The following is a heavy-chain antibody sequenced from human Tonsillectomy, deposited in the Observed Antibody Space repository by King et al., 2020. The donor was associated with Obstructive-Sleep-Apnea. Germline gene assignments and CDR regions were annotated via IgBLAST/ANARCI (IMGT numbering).Heavy chain of an antibody. J-gene: IGHJ4*02. V-gene: IGHV4-38-2*02. CDR1: GYSISSGYY. CDR3: ARDTGSVASDY. D-gene: IGHD5-12*01. Sequence: QLQESGPGLVKPSETLSLTCTVSGYSISSGYYWGWIRQPPGKGLEWIGRIYHSGSTSYNPSLKSRVTISEDTSKNQFSLKLGSVTAADTAVYYCARDTGSVASDYWGQGTLVTVSS. CDR2: IYHSGST.